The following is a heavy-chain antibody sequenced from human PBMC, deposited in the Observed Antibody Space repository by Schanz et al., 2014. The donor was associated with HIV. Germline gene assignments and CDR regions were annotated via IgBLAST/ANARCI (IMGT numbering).Heavy chain of an antibody. D-gene: IGHD5-18*01. CDR1: GFTLSGYT. J-gene: IGHJ5*02. CDR2: ISVTGDNT. Sequence: EVQLLESGGGLVLPGGSLRVSCAVSGFTLSGYTMSWVRQAPGKGLEWVSSISVTGDNTYYADSVKGRFTISRDNSRNALYLHMNSLRADDTAIYYCVKAYSSGFSGAGSWGQGALVTVSS. CDR3: VKAYSSGFSGAGS. V-gene: IGHV3-23*01.